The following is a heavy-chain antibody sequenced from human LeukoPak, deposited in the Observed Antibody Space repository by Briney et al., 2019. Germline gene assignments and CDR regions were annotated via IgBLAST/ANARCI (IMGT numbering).Heavy chain of an antibody. CDR3: ARSGTVTTWNY. CDR2: IYYSGTT. CDR1: GGSISTGGYY. D-gene: IGHD4-17*01. V-gene: IGHV4-31*03. Sequence: SKTLSLTCTVSGGSISTGGYYWSWIRQHPGKGLEWIGYIYYSGTTYYNPSLKSRVSISLDTSKNQFSLNLSSVTAADTAVYYCARSGTVTTWNYWGQGTLVTVPS. J-gene: IGHJ4*02.